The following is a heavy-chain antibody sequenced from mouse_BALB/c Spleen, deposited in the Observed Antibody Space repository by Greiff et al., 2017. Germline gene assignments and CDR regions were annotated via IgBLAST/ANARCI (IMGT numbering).Heavy chain of an antibody. Sequence: EVHLVESGGGLVKPGGSLKLSCAASGFAFSSYDMSWVRQTPEKRLEWVAYISSGGGSTYYPDTVKGRFTISRDNAKNTLYLQMSSLKSEDTAMYYCARHYYGSFAYWGQGTLVTVSA. J-gene: IGHJ3*01. V-gene: IGHV5-12-1*01. CDR2: ISSGGGST. D-gene: IGHD1-2*01. CDR3: ARHYYGSFAY. CDR1: GFAFSSYD.